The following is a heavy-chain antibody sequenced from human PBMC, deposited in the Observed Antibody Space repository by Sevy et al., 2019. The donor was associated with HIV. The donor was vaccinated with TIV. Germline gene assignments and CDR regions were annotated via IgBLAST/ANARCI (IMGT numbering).Heavy chain of an antibody. D-gene: IGHD6-19*01. Sequence: SETLSLTCTVSGGSISSSSYYWGWIRQPPGKGLEWIGSMYYSGSTSYNPSLQSRVTISVDTSKNQFSLKLSSVTAADTAVYYCARHRREQWLTDDFSFAYWGQGTLVTVSS. CDR1: GGSISSSSYY. CDR2: MYYSGST. J-gene: IGHJ4*02. CDR3: ARHRREQWLTDDFSFAY. V-gene: IGHV4-39*01.